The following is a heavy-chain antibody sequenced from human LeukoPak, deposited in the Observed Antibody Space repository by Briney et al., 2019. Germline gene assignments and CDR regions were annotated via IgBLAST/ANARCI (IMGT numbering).Heavy chain of an antibody. CDR2: IRYDGSNK. D-gene: IGHD6-13*01. CDR3: AKDSKPYSSSWYYFDY. Sequence: GGSLRLSCAASGFTFSSYGMHWVRQAPGKGLEWVAFIRYDGSNKYYADSVKGRFTISRDNSKNTLYLQINSLRAEDTAVYYCAKDSKPYSSSWYYFDYWGQGTLVTVSS. CDR1: GFTFSSYG. V-gene: IGHV3-30*02. J-gene: IGHJ4*02.